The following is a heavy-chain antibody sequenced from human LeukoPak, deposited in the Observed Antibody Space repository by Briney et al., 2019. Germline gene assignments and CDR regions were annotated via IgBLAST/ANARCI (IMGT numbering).Heavy chain of an antibody. D-gene: IGHD2-8*01. Sequence: GGSLRLSCAASGFTFSDYYMSWIRQAPGKGLEWVSYISSSGSTIYDADSVKGRFTISRDNAKNSLYLQMNSLRAEDTAVYYCARDLCTNGVCSPYVDYWDQGTLVTVSS. V-gene: IGHV3-11*01. J-gene: IGHJ4*02. CDR3: ARDLCTNGVCSPYVDY. CDR1: GFTFSDYY. CDR2: ISSSGSTI.